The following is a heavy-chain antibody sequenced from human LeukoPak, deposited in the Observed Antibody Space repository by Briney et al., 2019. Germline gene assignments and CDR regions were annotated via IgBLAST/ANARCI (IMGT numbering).Heavy chain of an antibody. J-gene: IGHJ4*02. CDR1: GYTFTSYA. D-gene: IGHD3-22*01. Sequence: ASVKVSCKASGYTFTSYAMHWVRQAPGQRLEWMGWINAGNGNTKYSQKFQGRVTITRDTSASTAYMELSSLRSEDTAVYYCARDGRGYYDSSGSFDYWGQGTLVTVSS. CDR2: INAGNGNT. CDR3: ARDGRGYYDSSGSFDY. V-gene: IGHV1-3*01.